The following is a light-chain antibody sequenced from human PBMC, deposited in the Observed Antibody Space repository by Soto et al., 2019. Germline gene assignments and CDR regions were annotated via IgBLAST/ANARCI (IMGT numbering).Light chain of an antibody. Sequence: EIVLTQSPGTLSLSPGERATLSCRASQSVSSYLAWYQQKPGQAPRLLIYDAFNRATGIPARFSGSGSGTDLTLTISSPEPEDFAVYYCQQRSNWPITFGQGTRLEIK. CDR2: DAF. CDR1: QSVSSY. V-gene: IGKV3-11*01. J-gene: IGKJ5*01. CDR3: QQRSNWPIT.